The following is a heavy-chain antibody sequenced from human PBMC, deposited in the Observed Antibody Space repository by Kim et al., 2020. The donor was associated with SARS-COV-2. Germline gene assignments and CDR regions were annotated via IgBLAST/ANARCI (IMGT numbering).Heavy chain of an antibody. D-gene: IGHD3-10*01. V-gene: IGHV4-38-2*02. CDR1: GYSISSGYY. J-gene: IGHJ4*02. CDR3: ARDEVEGELFFPYYFDY. Sequence: SETLSLTCTVSGYSISSGYYWGWIRQPPGKGLEWIGSIYHSGSTYYNPSLKSRVTISVDTSKNQFSLKLSSVTAADTAVYYCARDEVEGELFFPYYFDYWGQGTLVTVSS. CDR2: IYHSGST.